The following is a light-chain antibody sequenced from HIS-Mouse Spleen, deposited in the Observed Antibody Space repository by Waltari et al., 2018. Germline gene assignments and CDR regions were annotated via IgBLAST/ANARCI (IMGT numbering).Light chain of an antibody. CDR1: IGPSSYA. CDR3: QTWGTGPWV. V-gene: IGLV4-69*01. J-gene: IGLJ3*02. Sequence: QLVLTQSPSASASLGASVKLTCTLSIGPSSYAIACHPQQPEKGPRYLMKLNSDGSHSKGDGIPDRFSGSSSGAERYLTISSLQSEDEADYYCQTWGTGPWVFGGGTKLTVL. CDR2: LNSDGSH.